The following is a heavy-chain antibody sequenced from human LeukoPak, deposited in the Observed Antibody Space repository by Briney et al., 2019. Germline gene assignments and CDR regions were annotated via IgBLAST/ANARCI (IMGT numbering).Heavy chain of an antibody. CDR2: IYPGDSDA. D-gene: IGHD3-10*01. J-gene: IGHJ5*02. CDR3: ARHAVMGTLGSYYMPLSTSWFDP. Sequence: GESLKISCKGSGYSFTRNWIGWVRQMPGKGLEWMGIIYPGDSDARYSPSFQGQVTISADKSISTAYLQWSSLKASDTAMYYCARHAVMGTLGSYYMPLSTSWFDPWGQGTLVTVSS. CDR1: GYSFTRNW. V-gene: IGHV5-51*01.